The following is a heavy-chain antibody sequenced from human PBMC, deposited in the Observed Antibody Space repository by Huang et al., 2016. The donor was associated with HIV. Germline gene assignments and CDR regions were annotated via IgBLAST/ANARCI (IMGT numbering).Heavy chain of an antibody. CDR1: GGSFSGYF. D-gene: IGHD3-16*01. Sequence: QVQLEQWGAGLLKPSETLSLTCAVYGGSFSGYFGTWIRQSPGKGLEWIGQINHAGGTDYNPALKSRATISVDTSKNQFSLRLTSVTAADTAIYYCAREIMISFGGPFDSWGHGNLVTVSS. J-gene: IGHJ5*01. CDR3: AREIMISFGGPFDS. V-gene: IGHV4-34*02. CDR2: INHAGGT.